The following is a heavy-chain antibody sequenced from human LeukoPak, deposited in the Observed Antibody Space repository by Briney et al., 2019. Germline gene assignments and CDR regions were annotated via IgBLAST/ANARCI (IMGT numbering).Heavy chain of an antibody. J-gene: IGHJ4*02. V-gene: IGHV3-33*01. CDR1: GFTFSNYG. Sequence: GGSLSLSCAASGFTFSNYGMHWVRQAPGKGLEWVAVVWYDGSNKYYGASVKGRFTVSRDNSKNTTSLQMSSLRDEDTAIYYCARQAVGFVDTGEFDYWGQGTLVTVSS. D-gene: IGHD3-10*01. CDR2: VWYDGSNK. CDR3: ARQAVGFVDTGEFDY.